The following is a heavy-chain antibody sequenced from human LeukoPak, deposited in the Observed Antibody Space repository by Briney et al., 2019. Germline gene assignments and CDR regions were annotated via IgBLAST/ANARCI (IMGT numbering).Heavy chain of an antibody. Sequence: TGGSLRLSCAASGFTFSSYAMSWVRQAPGKGLEWVSAISGSGGSTYYADSVKGRFTISRDNSKNTLYLQMNSLRAEDTAVYYCAKSPVPYCSGGSCYGMDVWGQGPRSPSP. CDR1: GFTFSSYA. D-gene: IGHD2-15*01. J-gene: IGHJ6*02. CDR2: ISGSGGST. CDR3: AKSPVPYCSGGSCYGMDV. V-gene: IGHV3-23*01.